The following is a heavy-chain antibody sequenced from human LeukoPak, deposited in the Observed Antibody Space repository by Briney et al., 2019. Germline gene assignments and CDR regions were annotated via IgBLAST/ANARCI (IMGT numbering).Heavy chain of an antibody. CDR3: ARGTAQGAVAGSTGP. V-gene: IGHV3-21*01. J-gene: IGHJ5*02. D-gene: IGHD6-13*01. Sequence: GGSLRLSCAASGFFFSSYSIYRVRQAPGKGLEWVSSISSSSSYIYYADSVKGRFTISRDNAKNSLYLQMNSLRAEDTAVYYCARGTAQGAVAGSTGPWGQGTLVTVSS. CDR2: ISSSSSYI. CDR1: GFFFSSYS.